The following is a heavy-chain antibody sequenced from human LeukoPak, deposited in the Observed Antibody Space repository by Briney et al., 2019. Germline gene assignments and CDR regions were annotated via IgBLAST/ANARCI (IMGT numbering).Heavy chain of an antibody. CDR2: INHSGST. CDR1: GGSFSGYY. J-gene: IGHJ3*02. V-gene: IGHV4-34*01. Sequence: SETPSLTCAVYGGSFSGYYWSWIRQPPGKGLEWIGEINHSGSTNYNPSLKSRVTISVDTSKNQFSLKLSSVTAADTAVYYCARHRGKVVVPAAIRGAFDIWGQGAMVTVSS. CDR3: ARHRGKVVVPAAIRGAFDI. D-gene: IGHD2-2*01.